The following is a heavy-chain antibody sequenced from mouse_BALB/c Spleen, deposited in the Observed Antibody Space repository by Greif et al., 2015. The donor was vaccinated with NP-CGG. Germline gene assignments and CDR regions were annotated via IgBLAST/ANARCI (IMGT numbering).Heavy chain of an antibody. Sequence: VQLQQSGAELVKPGASVKLSCTASGFNIKDTYMHWVKQRPEQGLEWIGPIDPANGNTKYDPKFQGKATITADTSSNTAYLQLSSLTSEDTAVYYCARWDWYFDVWGAGTTVTVSS. CDR3: ARWDWYFDV. V-gene: IGHV14-3*02. J-gene: IGHJ1*01. CDR1: GFNIKDTY. CDR2: IDPANGNT.